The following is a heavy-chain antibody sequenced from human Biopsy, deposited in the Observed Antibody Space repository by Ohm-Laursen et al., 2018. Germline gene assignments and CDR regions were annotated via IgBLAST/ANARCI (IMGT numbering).Heavy chain of an antibody. CDR2: TYTSGSS. CDR1: GGALSNYY. V-gene: IGHV4-4*07. CDR3: ARDYGLELGGLEAFDI. J-gene: IGHJ3*02. Sequence: GTLSLTCSVSGGALSNYYWSWIRQPAGKGLEWIGRTYTSGSSNKNPSLMSRVTMSVDTSKKQFSLKVYSVTAADTAVYYCARDYGLELGGLEAFDIWGQGTMVTVSS. D-gene: IGHD1-7*01.